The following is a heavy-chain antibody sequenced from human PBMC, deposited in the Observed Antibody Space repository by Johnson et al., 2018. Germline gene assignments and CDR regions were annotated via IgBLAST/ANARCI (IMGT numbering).Heavy chain of an antibody. CDR2: IKQDGSEK. CDR3: AKEILAVAGGGSQYHYYYGMDV. J-gene: IGHJ6*02. CDR1: GFTFSSYW. Sequence: VQLVQSGGGLVQPGGSLRLSCAASGFTFSSYWMSWVRQAPGKGLEWVANIKQDGSEKYYVDSVTGRFTISRDNAKNSLYRQRNGLKAEDTALYYCAKEILAVAGGGSQYHYYYGMDVWGQGTTVTVSS. V-gene: IGHV3-7*03. D-gene: IGHD6-19*01.